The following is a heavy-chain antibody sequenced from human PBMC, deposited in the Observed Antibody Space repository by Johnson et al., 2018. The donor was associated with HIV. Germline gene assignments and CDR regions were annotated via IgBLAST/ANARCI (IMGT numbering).Heavy chain of an antibody. CDR1: GFTVSSNY. CDR3: ARDSGSSWTSQAFDI. Sequence: VQLVESGGGLIPPGGSLRLSCAASGFTVSSNYMSWVRQAPGKGLEWVSVIYSGGSTSYADSVKGRFTISRHNSKNTLYLKMNSLRAEDTAVYYWARDSGSSWTSQAFDIWGQGTMVTVS. V-gene: IGHV3-53*04. J-gene: IGHJ3*02. D-gene: IGHD6-13*01. CDR2: IYSGGST.